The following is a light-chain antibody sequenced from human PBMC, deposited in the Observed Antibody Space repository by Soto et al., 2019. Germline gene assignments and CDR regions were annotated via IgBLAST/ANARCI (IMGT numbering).Light chain of an antibody. V-gene: IGLV2-8*01. CDR2: EVS. CDR1: SNDVGHSSF. J-gene: IGLJ1*01. Sequence: QSALTQHPSASGSPGQSVTISCTGNSNDVGHSSFISWYQQHPGKGPKLIIYEVSKRPSGVPDRFSGSKSGNTASLSVSGLQDEDEADYFCNAQADNGKHVFGNGTKVTVL. CDR3: NAQADNGKHV.